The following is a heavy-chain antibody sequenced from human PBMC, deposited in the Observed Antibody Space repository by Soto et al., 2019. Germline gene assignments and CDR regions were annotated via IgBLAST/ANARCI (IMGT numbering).Heavy chain of an antibody. V-gene: IGHV1-18*01. CDR3: ARVQYSTPYYYYYGMNV. CDR1: GYTCTSYG. D-gene: IGHD5-18*01. J-gene: IGHJ6*02. Sequence: QVQLVQSGAEVKKPGASVKVSCKASGYTCTSYGISWVRQAPGQGLEWMGWISAYNGNTNYAQKLQGRVTMTTDTSTNTAYMELRSLRSYDTAVYYCARVQYSTPYYYYYGMNVGGQGNTVTVPS. CDR2: ISAYNGNT.